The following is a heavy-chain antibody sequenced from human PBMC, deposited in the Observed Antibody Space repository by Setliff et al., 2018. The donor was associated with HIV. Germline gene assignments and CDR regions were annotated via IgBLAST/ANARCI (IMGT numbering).Heavy chain of an antibody. CDR1: GFIFSDYS. CDR2: ISSSTYI. J-gene: IGHJ4*02. Sequence: GGSLRLSCAASGFIFSDYSMNWVRQAPGKGLEWVSSISSSTYIYYADSVKGRFTISRDNAKNTLYLQMNSLRIEDTAVYYCVKGFECGGDCYSAFDYWGQGNLVTVSS. CDR3: VKGFECGGDCYSAFDY. V-gene: IGHV3-21*01. D-gene: IGHD2-21*02.